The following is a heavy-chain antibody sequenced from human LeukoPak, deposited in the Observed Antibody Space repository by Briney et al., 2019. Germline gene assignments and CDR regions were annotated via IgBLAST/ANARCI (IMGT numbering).Heavy chain of an antibody. Sequence: ASVKVSCKASGYTFTSYDINWVRQATGQGLEWMGWMNSNSGNTGYAQKFQGRVTMTRNTSISTAYMELSSLRPEGTAVYYCARAIYSGDFDYWGQGTLVTVSS. CDR2: MNSNSGNT. J-gene: IGHJ4*02. CDR3: ARAIYSGDFDY. D-gene: IGHD5-12*01. CDR1: GYTFTSYD. V-gene: IGHV1-8*01.